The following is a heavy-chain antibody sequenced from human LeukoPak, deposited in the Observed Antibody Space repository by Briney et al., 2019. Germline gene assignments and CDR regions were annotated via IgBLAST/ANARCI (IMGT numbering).Heavy chain of an antibody. CDR2: IYSGDTT. J-gene: IGHJ4*02. Sequence: GGSLRLSCAASEFTVSTNYMSWVRQAPGKGLEWVSVIYSGDTTFYADSVRGKFTISRDNSKNTLYLQMNSLRAEDTAVYYCASILRSSSGYYFDYWGQGTLVTVSS. D-gene: IGHD3-10*01. V-gene: IGHV3-66*01. CDR1: EFTVSTNY. CDR3: ASILRSSSGYYFDY.